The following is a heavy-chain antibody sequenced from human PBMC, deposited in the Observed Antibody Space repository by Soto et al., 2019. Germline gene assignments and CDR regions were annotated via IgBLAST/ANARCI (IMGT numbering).Heavy chain of an antibody. CDR1: GGSIGSSSYY. V-gene: IGHV4-39*01. Sequence: SETLSLTCTVSGGSIGSSSYYWGGIRQPPGKGLEWIGSIYYSGSTYYNPSLKSRVTISVDTSKNQFSLKLSSVTAADTAVYYCARLGYYYSSGYPTFDYWGQGTLVTVSS. CDR2: IYYSGST. D-gene: IGHD3-22*01. J-gene: IGHJ4*02. CDR3: ARLGYYYSSGYPTFDY.